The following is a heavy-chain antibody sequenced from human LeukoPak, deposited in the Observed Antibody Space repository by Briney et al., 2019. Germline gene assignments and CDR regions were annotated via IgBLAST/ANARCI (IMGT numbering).Heavy chain of an antibody. CDR1: GFTFSSYA. D-gene: IGHD4-17*01. J-gene: IGHJ4*02. Sequence: PGGSLRLSCAASGFTFSSYAMSWVRQAPGKGLEWVSSISSSSSYIYYADSMKGRFTISRDNAKNSLYLQMNSLRAEDTAVYYCARAVNDYGDYVFDYWGQGTLVTVSS. CDR2: ISSSSSYI. CDR3: ARAVNDYGDYVFDY. V-gene: IGHV3-21*01.